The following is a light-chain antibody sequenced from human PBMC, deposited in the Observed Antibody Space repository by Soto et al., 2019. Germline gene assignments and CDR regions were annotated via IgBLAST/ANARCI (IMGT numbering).Light chain of an antibody. Sequence: QSALTQPASVSGSPGHSITISCTGTSSDVGGYNYVSWYQQHPGKAPKLMIYEVSNRPSGVSNRFSGSKSGNTASLTISGLQAEDEADYYCSSYTSSSTVFGGGTQLTVL. V-gene: IGLV2-14*01. CDR3: SSYTSSSTV. J-gene: IGLJ3*02. CDR1: SSDVGGYNY. CDR2: EVS.